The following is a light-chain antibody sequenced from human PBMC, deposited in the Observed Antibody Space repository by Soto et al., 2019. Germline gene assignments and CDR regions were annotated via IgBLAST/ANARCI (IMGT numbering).Light chain of an antibody. CDR3: HQHHDWPQT. V-gene: IGKV3-15*01. CDR1: QSVSSN. J-gene: IGKJ1*01. Sequence: EIVMTQSPATLSVSPGERATLSCRASQSVSSNLAWYEQKPGQTPRLLIFGASTRATGIPARFSGSESGTEFALAISSQQSGDLAFCSCHQHHDWPQTFGQGTKVEIK. CDR2: GAS.